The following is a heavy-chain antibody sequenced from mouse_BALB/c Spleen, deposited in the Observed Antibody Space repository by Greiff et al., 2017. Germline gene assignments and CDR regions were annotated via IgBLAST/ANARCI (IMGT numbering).Heavy chain of an antibody. CDR2: INPGSGGT. D-gene: IGHD2-4*01. Sequence: QVQLKQSGAELVRPGTSVKVSCKASGYAFTNYLIEWVKQRPGQGLEWIGVINPGSGGTNYNEKFKGKATLTADKSSSTAYMQLSSLTSDDSAVYFCARTDYENAMDYWGQGTSVTVSS. CDR3: ARTDYENAMDY. J-gene: IGHJ4*01. CDR1: GYAFTNYL. V-gene: IGHV1-54*01.